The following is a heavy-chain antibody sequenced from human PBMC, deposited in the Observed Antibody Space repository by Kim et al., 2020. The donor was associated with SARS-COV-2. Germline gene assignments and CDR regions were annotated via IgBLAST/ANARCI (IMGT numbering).Heavy chain of an antibody. J-gene: IGHJ4*02. V-gene: IGHV4-39*01. Sequence: SETLSLSCTVSGGSFSSSNYYWGWIRQPPGKGLEWIGSISYSTNTYYNPSLKSRITISVDTSKKQISLKLSSVTAADTDVYYCARDHGNIRWFSYWGQGTLGTVSS. CDR1: GGSFSSSNYY. CDR2: ISYSTNT. CDR3: ARDHGNIRWFSY. D-gene: IGHD4-17*01.